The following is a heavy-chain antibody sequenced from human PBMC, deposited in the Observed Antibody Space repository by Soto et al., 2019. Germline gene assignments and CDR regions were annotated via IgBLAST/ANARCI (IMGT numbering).Heavy chain of an antibody. Sequence: ASVKVSCKVSGYTLTELSMHWVRQAPGKGLELMGGFDPEDGETIYAQKFQGRVTMTEDTSTDTAYMELSSLRSEDTAVYYCATDHDYYDSSGYYLYAFDIWVQGTMVTV. D-gene: IGHD3-22*01. J-gene: IGHJ3*02. V-gene: IGHV1-24*01. CDR3: ATDHDYYDSSGYYLYAFDI. CDR1: GYTLTELS. CDR2: FDPEDGET.